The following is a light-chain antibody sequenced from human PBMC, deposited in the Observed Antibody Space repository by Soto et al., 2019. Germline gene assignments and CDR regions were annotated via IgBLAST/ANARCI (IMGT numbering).Light chain of an antibody. CDR2: GAS. Sequence: EIVMTQSPATLSVSPGGRATLSCRASQSISDTLAWYQQKPGQAPRLLIHGASTRATGFPARFSGSGSGTDFTLTISSLQSEDFAVYYCQHYGTFGQGAKVDIK. J-gene: IGKJ1*01. CDR3: QHYGT. CDR1: QSISDT. V-gene: IGKV3-15*01.